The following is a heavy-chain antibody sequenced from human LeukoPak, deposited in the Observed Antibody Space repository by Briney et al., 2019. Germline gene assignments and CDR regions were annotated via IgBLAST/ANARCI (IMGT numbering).Heavy chain of an antibody. Sequence: GASVKVSCKASGGTFSRYAISWVRQAPGQGLEWMGGIIPIFGTANYAQKFQGRVTITTDESTSTAYMELSSLRSEDTAVYYCARPIVGAALDAFYIWGQGTMVTVSS. CDR2: IIPIFGTA. D-gene: IGHD1-26*01. V-gene: IGHV1-69*05. CDR3: ARPIVGAALDAFYI. J-gene: IGHJ3*02. CDR1: GGTFSRYA.